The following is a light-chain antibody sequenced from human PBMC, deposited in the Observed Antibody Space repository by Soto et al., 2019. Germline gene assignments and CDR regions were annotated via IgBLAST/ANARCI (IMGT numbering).Light chain of an antibody. Sequence: EFVLTQSPGTLSLSPGERATLSCRASQSVISNFLAWYQQNPGQAPRLLIFGASNRATGIPDRFSGSGSGTDFTLTISRLEPEDFAVYYCQQYGSSPWTFGQGTKVDIK. V-gene: IGKV3-20*01. CDR1: QSVISNF. J-gene: IGKJ1*01. CDR3: QQYGSSPWT. CDR2: GAS.